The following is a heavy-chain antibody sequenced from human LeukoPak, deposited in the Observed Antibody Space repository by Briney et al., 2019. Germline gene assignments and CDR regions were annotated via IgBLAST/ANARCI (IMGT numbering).Heavy chain of an antibody. CDR1: GFTFSIYW. CDR3: ARGRCSSASCFFDY. V-gene: IGHV3-7*01. D-gene: IGHD2-2*01. CDR2: IKQDGSEK. Sequence: GGSLRLSCAASGFTFSIYWMSWVRQAPGEGLEWVANIKQDGSEKYYVDSVKGRFTISRDNAKNSLSLQMNSLRAEDTAVYYCARGRCSSASCFFDYWGQGTLVTVSS. J-gene: IGHJ4*02.